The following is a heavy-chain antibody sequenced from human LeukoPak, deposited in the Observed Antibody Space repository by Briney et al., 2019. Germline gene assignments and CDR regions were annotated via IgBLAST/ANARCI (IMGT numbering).Heavy chain of an antibody. J-gene: IGHJ5*02. D-gene: IGHD6-13*01. CDR1: GFTFSGYA. V-gene: IGHV3-23*01. CDR2: ISGSGGST. CDR3: AKEYSSSCFDP. Sequence: GGSLRLSCAVSGFTFSGYAMSWVRQAPGKGLEWVSAISGSGGSTYYADSVKGRFTISRDNSKNTLHLQMNSLRAEDTAVYYCAKEYSSSCFDPWGQGTLVTVSS.